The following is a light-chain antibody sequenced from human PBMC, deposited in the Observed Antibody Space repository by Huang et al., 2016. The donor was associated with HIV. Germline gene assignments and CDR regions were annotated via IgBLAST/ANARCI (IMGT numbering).Light chain of an antibody. CDR2: DAS. CDR1: QSVNNY. Sequence: EIVLTQSTATLSLSPGERATLSCMASQSVNNYLAWYQQKPGQAPRLLIYDASNRATGIPARFSGIGSGTDFTLTISSLEPEESAVYYCQQRDNWPPITFGQGTRLEIK. J-gene: IGKJ5*01. CDR3: QQRDNWPPIT. V-gene: IGKV3-11*01.